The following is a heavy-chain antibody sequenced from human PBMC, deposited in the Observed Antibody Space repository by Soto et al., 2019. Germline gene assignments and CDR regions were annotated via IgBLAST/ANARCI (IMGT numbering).Heavy chain of an antibody. V-gene: IGHV3-33*01. D-gene: IGHD6-6*01. J-gene: IGHJ4*02. CDR2: IWYDGSNK. CDR3: ARDRRITNIAARNTFDY. Sequence: SLILFFAASGLIFSNYGMHWVRQAPGKGLEWVAAIWYDGSNKYYADSVKGRFTISRDNSKNTLYLEMNSLRAEDTAVYYCARDRRITNIAARNTFDYWGQGTLVTVSS. CDR1: GLIFSNYG.